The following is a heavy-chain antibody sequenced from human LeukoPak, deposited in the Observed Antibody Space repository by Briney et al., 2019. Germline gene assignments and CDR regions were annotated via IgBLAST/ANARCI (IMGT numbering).Heavy chain of an antibody. D-gene: IGHD4-17*01. CDR3: ARDLVTVTKGFDI. CDR2: ISYIGST. CDR1: DDSFSSHY. V-gene: IGHV4-59*11. Sequence: SETLSLTCAVSDDSFSSHYWTWIRQPPGKGLEWIGYISYIGSTNYNPSLKSRVTISIDTSKNQFSQKLSSVTAADTAVYYCARDLVTVTKGFDIWGQGTIVSVSS. J-gene: IGHJ3*02.